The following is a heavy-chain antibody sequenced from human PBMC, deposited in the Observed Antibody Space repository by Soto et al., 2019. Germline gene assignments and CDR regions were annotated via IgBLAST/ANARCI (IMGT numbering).Heavy chain of an antibody. V-gene: IGHV3-33*01. CDR2: IWYDGSNK. Sequence: QVQLVESGGGVVQPGRSLRLSCAASGFTFSSYGMQWVRQAPGKGLEWVAVIWYDGSNKYYSDSVKGRFTISRDNYKNTLYLQMNSLGAEVTAVYYCARDSSSWYGRGPKWCDPWGQGTLVTVSS. J-gene: IGHJ5*02. CDR1: GFTFSSYG. D-gene: IGHD6-13*01. CDR3: ARDSSSWYGRGPKWCDP.